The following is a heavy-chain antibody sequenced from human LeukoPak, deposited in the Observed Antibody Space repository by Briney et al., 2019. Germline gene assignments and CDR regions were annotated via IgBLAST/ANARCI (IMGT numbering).Heavy chain of an antibody. Sequence: GGSLRLSCAASGFTFSSYGMNWVRQAPGKGLVWVSRINSDGSSTSHADSVKGRFTISRDNAKNTLYLQMNGLRAEDTAVYYCAREGGYSHAFDYWGQGTLVTVSS. CDR1: GFTFSSYG. V-gene: IGHV3-74*01. CDR3: AREGGYSHAFDY. J-gene: IGHJ4*02. D-gene: IGHD3-22*01. CDR2: INSDGSST.